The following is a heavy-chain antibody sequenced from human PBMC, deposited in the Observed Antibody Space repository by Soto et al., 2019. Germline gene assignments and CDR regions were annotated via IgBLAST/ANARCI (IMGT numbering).Heavy chain of an antibody. CDR3: ARAGEYYDSSGPAY. CDR1: GFTFSSYG. Sequence: GGSLRLSCAASGFTFSSYGMHWVRQAPGKGLEWVAVIWYDGSNKYYADSVKGRFTISRDNSKNTLYLQTNSLRAEDTAVYYCARAGEYYDSSGPAYWGQGTLVTVSS. V-gene: IGHV3-33*01. J-gene: IGHJ4*02. CDR2: IWYDGSNK. D-gene: IGHD3-22*01.